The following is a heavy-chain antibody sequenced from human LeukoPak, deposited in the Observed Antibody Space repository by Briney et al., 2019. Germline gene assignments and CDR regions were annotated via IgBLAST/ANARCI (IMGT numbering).Heavy chain of an antibody. CDR2: IYHSGST. CDR3: ARSRDYFDY. J-gene: IGHJ4*02. CDR1: GYSISSGYY. Sequence: SETLSLTCTVSGYSISSGYYWGWIRQPPGKGLEWIGSIYHSGSTYYNPSLKSRVTISVDTPKNQFSLKLSSVTAADTAVYYCARSRDYFDYWGQGTLVTVSS. D-gene: IGHD3-10*01. V-gene: IGHV4-38-2*02.